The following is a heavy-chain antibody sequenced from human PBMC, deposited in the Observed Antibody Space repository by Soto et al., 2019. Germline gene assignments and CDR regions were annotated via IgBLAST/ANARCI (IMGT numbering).Heavy chain of an antibody. CDR1: GFTFDDYA. D-gene: IGHD3-3*01. V-gene: IGHV3-9*01. Sequence: DVQLVESGGGMVQPGRSLRLSCAASGFTFDDYAMHWVRQAPGKGLEWVSGISWNSGNIGYADSVKGRFTISRDNAKNSLYLQMNSLRAEDTALYYCAKDSRGGITIFGNWGQGTLVTVSS. CDR2: ISWNSGNI. J-gene: IGHJ4*02. CDR3: AKDSRGGITIFGN.